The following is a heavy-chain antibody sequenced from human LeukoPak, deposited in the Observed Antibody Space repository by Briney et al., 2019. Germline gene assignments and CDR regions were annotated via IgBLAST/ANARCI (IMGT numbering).Heavy chain of an antibody. Sequence: GGSLRLSCAVSGFTFTDYWMNWVRQAPGKGLEWVASIRQDGGEKSYVDSVKGRFTISRDNTKNSLYMQMSSLWAEDTAVYYCARDGTAPGLYFDLWGRGTLVTVSS. D-gene: IGHD6-13*01. V-gene: IGHV3-7*01. CDR2: IRQDGGEK. J-gene: IGHJ4*01. CDR1: GFTFTDYW. CDR3: ARDGTAPGLYFDL.